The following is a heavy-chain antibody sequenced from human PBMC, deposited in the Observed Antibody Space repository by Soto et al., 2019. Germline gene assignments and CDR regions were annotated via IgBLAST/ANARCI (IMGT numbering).Heavy chain of an antibody. CDR3: ARYYKVVPAAIPYYYMDV. D-gene: IGHD2-2*01. Sequence: EVQLVESGGGLVQPGGSLRLSCAASGFTFSSYWMHWVRQAPGKGLVWVSRINSDGSSTSYADSVKGRFTISRDNAKNTLYLQMNSLRAEDTAVYYCARYYKVVPAAIPYYYMDVWGKGTTVTVSS. J-gene: IGHJ6*03. CDR2: INSDGSST. V-gene: IGHV3-74*01. CDR1: GFTFSSYW.